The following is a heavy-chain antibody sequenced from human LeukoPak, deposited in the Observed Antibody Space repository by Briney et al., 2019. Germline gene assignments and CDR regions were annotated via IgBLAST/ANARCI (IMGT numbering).Heavy chain of an antibody. Sequence: DPGGSLRLSCTASRFTFGDYAMSWFRQAPGKGLEWVSAISGSGGSTYYADSVKGRFTISRDNSKNTLYLQMNSLRVEDTAVYYCAKVPRFVTMIAYYFDYWGQGTLVTVSP. J-gene: IGHJ4*02. D-gene: IGHD3-22*01. V-gene: IGHV3-23*01. CDR3: AKVPRFVTMIAYYFDY. CDR1: RFTFGDYA. CDR2: ISGSGGST.